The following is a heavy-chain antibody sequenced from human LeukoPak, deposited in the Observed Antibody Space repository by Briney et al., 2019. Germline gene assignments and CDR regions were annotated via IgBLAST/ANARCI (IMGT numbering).Heavy chain of an antibody. CDR3: AISFWSGLYYFDY. J-gene: IGHJ4*02. V-gene: IGHV4-39*01. CDR1: GGSISSSSYY. Sequence: SETLSLTCTVSGGSISSSSYYWGWIRQPPGKGLEWIGSIYYSGSTYYNPSLKSRVTISVDTSKNQFSLKLSSVTAADTAVYYCAISFWSGLYYFDYWGQGTLVTVSS. D-gene: IGHD3-3*01. CDR2: IYYSGST.